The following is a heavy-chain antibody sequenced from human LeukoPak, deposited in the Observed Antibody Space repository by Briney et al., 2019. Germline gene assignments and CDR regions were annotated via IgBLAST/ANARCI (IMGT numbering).Heavy chain of an antibody. CDR1: GFSFSIYG. CDR2: ISGSGGNT. V-gene: IGHV3-23*01. Sequence: PGGSLRLSCEASGFSFSIYGMSWVRQAPGKGLEWVSGISGSGGNTYYVEALTGRFTVSRDNSKNTLYLQMNSLRAEDTALYYCAKGGLRGGTYNDDFWGQGTLVTVSS. CDR3: AKGGLRGGTYNDDF. D-gene: IGHD3-16*01. J-gene: IGHJ4*02.